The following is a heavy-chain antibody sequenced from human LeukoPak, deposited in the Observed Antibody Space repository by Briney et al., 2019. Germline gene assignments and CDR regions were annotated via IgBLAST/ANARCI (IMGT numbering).Heavy chain of an antibody. D-gene: IGHD6-19*01. J-gene: IGHJ4*02. CDR1: GYTFTSYY. Sequence: VASVKVSCKASGYTFTSYYLHWVRQAPGQGLEWMGIINPSAGSTSYAQKFQGRVTMTRDTSTSTAYMELSSLRSEDTAAYYCARKGDIAVAGLVLDHWGQGTLVTVSS. CDR3: ARKGDIAVAGLVLDH. V-gene: IGHV1-46*01. CDR2: INPSAGST.